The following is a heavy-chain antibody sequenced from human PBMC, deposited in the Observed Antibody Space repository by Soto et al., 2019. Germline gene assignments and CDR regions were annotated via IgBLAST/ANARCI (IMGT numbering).Heavy chain of an antibody. CDR2: INPNSGGT. Sequence: ASVKVSCKASGYTFTGYYMHWVRQAPGQGLEWMGWINPNSGGTNYAQRFQGRVTMTRDTSISTAYMELSRLRSDDTAVYYCARDYGSGSYDHYGMDVWGQGTTVTVSS. CDR3: ARDYGSGSYDHYGMDV. V-gene: IGHV1-2*02. D-gene: IGHD3-10*01. J-gene: IGHJ6*02. CDR1: GYTFTGYY.